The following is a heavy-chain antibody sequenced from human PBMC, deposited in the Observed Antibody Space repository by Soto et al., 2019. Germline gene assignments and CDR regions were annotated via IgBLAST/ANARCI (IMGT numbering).Heavy chain of an antibody. CDR1: GGSISSGGYS. CDR2: IYHSGST. J-gene: IGHJ5*02. D-gene: IGHD6-6*01. Sequence: SETLSLTCAVSGGSISSGGYSWSWIRQPPGKGLEWIGYIYHSGSTYYNPSLKSRVTISVDRSKNQFSLKLSSVAAADTAVYYCARSGSSFPPFDPWGQGTLVTVSS. CDR3: ARSGSSFPPFDP. V-gene: IGHV4-30-2*01.